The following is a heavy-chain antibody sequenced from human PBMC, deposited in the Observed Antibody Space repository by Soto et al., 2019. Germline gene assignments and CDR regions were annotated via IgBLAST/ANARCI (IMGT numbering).Heavy chain of an antibody. CDR1: GFTVISNY. CDR2: IYGGGTT. J-gene: IGHJ4*02. D-gene: IGHD3-22*01. CDR3: ARGSNMYYYDPSGYYNDY. Sequence: PWGSLRLSCAASGFTVISNYIIFVRHSPFKWLEWVSLIYGGGTTYYADSVKGRFTISRDNSKNTLYLQMNSLRAEDTAVYYCARGSNMYYYDPSGYYNDYWGQGTLVTVSS. V-gene: IGHV3-53*01.